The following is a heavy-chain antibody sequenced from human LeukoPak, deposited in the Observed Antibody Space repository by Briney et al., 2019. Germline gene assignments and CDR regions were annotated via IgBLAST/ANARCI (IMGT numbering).Heavy chain of an antibody. Sequence: PGGSLRLSCAASGFTVSSNYMSWVRQAPGKGLEWVSVIYSGGSTYYADSVKGRFTISRDNSKNTLYLQMNSLRAEDTAVYYCARDSYSSSSGMGFDYWGQGTLVTVSS. CDR3: ARDSYSSSSGMGFDY. CDR2: IYSGGST. D-gene: IGHD6-6*01. CDR1: GFTVSSNY. J-gene: IGHJ4*02. V-gene: IGHV3-53*01.